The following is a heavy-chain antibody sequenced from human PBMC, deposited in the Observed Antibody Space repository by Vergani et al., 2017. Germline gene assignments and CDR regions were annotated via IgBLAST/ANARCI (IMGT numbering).Heavy chain of an antibody. CDR2: IYHSGST. CDR3: ARLITMVRGVIGYFDY. D-gene: IGHD3-10*01. Sequence: QLQLQESGSGLVKPSQTLSLPCAVSGGSISSGGYSWSWIRQPPGKGLEWIGYIYHSGSTYYNPSLKSRVTISVDRSKNQFSLKLSSVTAADTAVYYCARLITMVRGVIGYFDYWGQGTLVTVSS. CDR1: GGSISSGGYS. V-gene: IGHV4-30-2*01. J-gene: IGHJ4*02.